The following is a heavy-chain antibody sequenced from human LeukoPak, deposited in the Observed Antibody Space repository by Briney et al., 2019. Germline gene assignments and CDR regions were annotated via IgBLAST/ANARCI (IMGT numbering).Heavy chain of an antibody. CDR1: GGSLSSSIW. V-gene: IGHV4-4*02. CDR3: AGRWALSGEPN. CDR2: ISNRGST. J-gene: IGHJ4*02. Sequence: SETLSLTCAVSGGSLSSSIWWSWVRQPPGKGLEWIGEISNRGSTNYNSSLKSRVTISIDESKDQFSLTLNSVTAADTAVYYCAGRWALSGEPNWGQGTLVTVS. D-gene: IGHD1-14*01.